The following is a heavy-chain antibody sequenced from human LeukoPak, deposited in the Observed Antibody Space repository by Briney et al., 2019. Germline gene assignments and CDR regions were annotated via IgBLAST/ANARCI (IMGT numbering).Heavy chain of an antibody. V-gene: IGHV3-23*01. Sequence: GSLRLSCAASGFTFSSYAMSWVRQAPGKGLEWVSAISGSGGSTYYADSVKGRFTISRDNSKNTLYLQMNSLRAEDTAVYYCARDSSGWYIYDYWGQGTLVTVSS. D-gene: IGHD6-19*01. CDR1: GFTFSSYA. J-gene: IGHJ4*02. CDR3: ARDSSGWYIYDY. CDR2: ISGSGGST.